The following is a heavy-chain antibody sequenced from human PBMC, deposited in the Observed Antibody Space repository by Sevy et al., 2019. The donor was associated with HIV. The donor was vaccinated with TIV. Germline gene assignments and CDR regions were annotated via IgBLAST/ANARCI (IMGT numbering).Heavy chain of an antibody. V-gene: IGHV3-7*01. CDR3: ERSGGSYDYGMDV. Sequence: GGSLRLSCAASEFTFSSYWMSWVRQAPGKGLEWVANIKQDGSEKYYVDSVKGQFTISRDNDKNSLYLQMNILRAEDTDMCYCERSGGSYDYGMDVWGQGATVTVSS. J-gene: IGHJ6*02. CDR2: IKQDGSEK. D-gene: IGHD1-26*01. CDR1: EFTFSSYW.